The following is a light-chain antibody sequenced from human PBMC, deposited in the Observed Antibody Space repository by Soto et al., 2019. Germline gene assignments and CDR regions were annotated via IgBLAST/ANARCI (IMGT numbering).Light chain of an antibody. V-gene: IGKV1-5*01. CDR3: QQYNSYPWT. J-gene: IGKJ1*01. CDR2: DVS. CDR1: QSISSY. Sequence: DIQMTQSPATFSASVGDRVTITCRASQSISSYLNWYQQKPGKAPKLLIYDVSSLESGVPSRFSGSGSGTEFTLAISSLQPDDFATYYCQQYNSYPWTFGQGTKVDIK.